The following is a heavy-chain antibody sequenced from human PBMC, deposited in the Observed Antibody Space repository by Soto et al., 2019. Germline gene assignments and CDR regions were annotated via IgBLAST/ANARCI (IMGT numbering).Heavy chain of an antibody. CDR1: GYTFTSYD. J-gene: IGHJ4*02. CDR2: MNPNSGNT. V-gene: IGHV1-8*01. CDR3: ARGSYYYDFWSGPYPFDY. Sequence: QVQLVQSGAEVKKPGASVKVSCKASGYTFTSYDINWVRQATGQGLEWMGWMNPNSGNTGYAQKFQGRVTMTRNTSRSTAYMELSSLRSEDTAVYYCARGSYYYDFWSGPYPFDYWGQGTLVTVSS. D-gene: IGHD3-3*01.